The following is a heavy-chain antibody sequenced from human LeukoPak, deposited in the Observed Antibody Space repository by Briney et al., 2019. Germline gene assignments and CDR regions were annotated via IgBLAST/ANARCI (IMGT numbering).Heavy chain of an antibody. Sequence: SETLSLTCTVSGGSISSYYWSWIRQPAGKGLEWIGRIYTSGSTNYSPSLKSRVTMSVATSKNQFSLTLSSVTAADTAVYYCAREVAAAGTRWFDPWGQGTLVTVSS. D-gene: IGHD6-13*01. CDR1: GGSISSYY. CDR2: IYTSGST. V-gene: IGHV4-4*07. J-gene: IGHJ5*02. CDR3: AREVAAAGTRWFDP.